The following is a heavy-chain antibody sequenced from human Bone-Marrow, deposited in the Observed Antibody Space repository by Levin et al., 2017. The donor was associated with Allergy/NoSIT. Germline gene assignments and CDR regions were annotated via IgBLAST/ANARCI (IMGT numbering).Heavy chain of an antibody. V-gene: IGHV3-33*01. J-gene: IGHJ4*02. CDR1: GFTFSISG. CDR2: MYSDGTNN. CDR3: ARDDDTNTRYSKFEY. Sequence: LSLTCAASGFTFSISGMHWVRQAPGKGLEWVAVMYSDGTNNYYADSVKGRFTISRDVSKNSLYLEMNSLRAEDTAIYYCARDDDTNTRYSKFEYWGQGTQVTVSS. D-gene: IGHD3-9*01.